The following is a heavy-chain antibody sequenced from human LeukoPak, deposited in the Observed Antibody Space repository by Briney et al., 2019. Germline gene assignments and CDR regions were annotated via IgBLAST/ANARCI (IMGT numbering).Heavy chain of an antibody. CDR1: GGSFSGYY. J-gene: IGHJ4*02. CDR3: ARAAAAGRGRTRGHLDY. CDR2: INHSGST. V-gene: IGHV4-34*01. Sequence: TSETLSLTCAVYGGSFSGYYWSWIRQPPGKGLEWIGEINHSGSTNYNPSLKSRVTISVDTSKNQFSLKLSSVTAADTAVYYCARAAAAGRGRTRGHLDYWGQGTLVTVSS. D-gene: IGHD6-13*01.